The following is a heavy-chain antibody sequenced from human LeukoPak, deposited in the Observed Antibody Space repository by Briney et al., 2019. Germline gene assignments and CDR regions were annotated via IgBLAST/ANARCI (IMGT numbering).Heavy chain of an antibody. D-gene: IGHD2-15*01. CDR1: GFTFSSYA. V-gene: IGHV3-23*01. Sequence: GGSLRLSCAASGFTFSSYAMSWVRQAPGKGLGWGSAISGSGGTTYYANSVKCRFTISSDNSKIPLYLQRNSLRAEDTAVYYCAKPDQYSSGGSCYSGYFDYWGQGTLVTVSS. CDR3: AKPDQYSSGGSCYSGYFDY. J-gene: IGHJ4*02. CDR2: ISGSGGTT.